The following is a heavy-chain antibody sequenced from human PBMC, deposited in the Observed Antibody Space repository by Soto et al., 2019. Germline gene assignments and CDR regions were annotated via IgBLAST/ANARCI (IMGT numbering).Heavy chain of an antibody. CDR2: ISTYNDNT. J-gene: IGHJ3*02. V-gene: IGHV1-18*01. D-gene: IGHD6-13*01. CDR1: GYTFTEYG. Sequence: QVQLVQSGAEVKKPGASVKVSCKASGYTFTEYGISWVRQAPGQGLEWMGWISTYNDNTNYAQKLQGRVAMTTDTSTSTAYMELRSLRSDDTAVYYCARDPGYSRNWDEAFDIWGQGTMVTVSS. CDR3: ARDPGYSRNWDEAFDI.